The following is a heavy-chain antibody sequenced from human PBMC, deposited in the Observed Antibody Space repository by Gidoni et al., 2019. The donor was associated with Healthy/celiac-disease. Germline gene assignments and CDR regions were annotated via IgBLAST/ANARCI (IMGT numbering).Heavy chain of an antibody. D-gene: IGHD3-22*01. V-gene: IGHV4-59*01. CDR3: ARDVGGYYDSSGYYVRGDAFDI. J-gene: IGHJ3*02. CDR1: GGSISSYY. Sequence: QVQLQESGPGLVKPSETLSLTCTVSGGSISSYYWSWIRQPPGKGLEWIGYIYYSGSTNYNPSLKSRVTISVDTSKNQFSLKLSSVTAADTAVYYCARDVGGYYDSSGYYVRGDAFDIWGQGTMVTVSS. CDR2: IYYSGST.